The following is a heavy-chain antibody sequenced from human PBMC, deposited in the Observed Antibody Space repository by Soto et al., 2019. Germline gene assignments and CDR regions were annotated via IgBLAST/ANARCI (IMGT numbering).Heavy chain of an antibody. CDR3: VSRIPSWVFDY. J-gene: IGHJ4*01. CDR2: MYAGGDT. D-gene: IGHD2-21*01. CDR1: GLSVSDNY. V-gene: IGHV3-53*01. Sequence: GGSLRLSCGASGLSVSDNYMGWVRQAPGRGLEWVSVMYAGGDTHYADSVKGRFTISRDKSENTLYLQMNSLRDEDTGVYFCVSRIPSWVFDYWGLGTLVTVSS.